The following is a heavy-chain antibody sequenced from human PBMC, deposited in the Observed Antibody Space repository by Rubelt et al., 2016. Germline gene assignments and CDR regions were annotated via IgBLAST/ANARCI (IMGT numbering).Heavy chain of an antibody. CDR3: ARRQQLGPFDY. J-gene: IGHJ4*02. D-gene: IGHD6-13*01. Sequence: QVQLVQSGAEVKKPGSSVMVSCTASGGNFRSYAISWVRQAPGQGLEWMVGIIPIFGTATYAQKFQGRATIIADESTSTSYMELSSLRSEDAAVYYCARRQQLGPFDYWGQGTLVTVSS. CDR2: IIPIFGTA. CDR1: GGNFRSYA. V-gene: IGHV1-69*01.